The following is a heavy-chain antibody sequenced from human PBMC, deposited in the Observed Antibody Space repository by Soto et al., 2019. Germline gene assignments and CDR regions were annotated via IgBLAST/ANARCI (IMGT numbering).Heavy chain of an antibody. V-gene: IGHV4-39*01. J-gene: IGHJ5*02. CDR3: ASQSITMVRGVLIVWFDT. CDR1: GGSISSSSYY. Sequence: PSETLSLTCTVSGGSISSSSYYWGWIRQPPGKGLEWIGSIYYSGSTYYNPSLKSRVTISVDTSKNQFSLKLSSVTAADTAVYYCASQSITMVRGVLIVWFDTWGQGTLVT. CDR2: IYYSGST. D-gene: IGHD3-10*01.